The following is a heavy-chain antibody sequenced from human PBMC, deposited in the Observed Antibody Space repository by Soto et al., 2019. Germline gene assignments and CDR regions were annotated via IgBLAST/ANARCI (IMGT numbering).Heavy chain of an antibody. D-gene: IGHD3-10*01. J-gene: IGHJ6*02. Sequence: SETLSLTCTVSGGSINTYYWSWIRQSPGKGLEWIGYISYSGSTSYNPSLKSRLTISLNTSKNQFSLKLSSVTAADTAVYYCARGTRATQYYYYFYGMDVWGQGTTVTVSS. CDR1: GGSINTYY. CDR2: ISYSGST. CDR3: ARGTRATQYYYYFYGMDV. V-gene: IGHV4-59*01.